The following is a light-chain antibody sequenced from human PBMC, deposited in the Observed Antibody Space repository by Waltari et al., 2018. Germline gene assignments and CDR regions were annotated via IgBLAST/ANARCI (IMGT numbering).Light chain of an antibody. CDR3: CSYAGLGIYV. CDR2: EVT. J-gene: IGLJ1*01. Sequence: QSGLPQPASVSGSPGPSITISCLGTSSHVAHSHLVPWYQQYQGKAPNLMVYEVTRRSSGVSDRFSGSKSGNTASLTIYGLQSEDEADYYCCSYAGLGIYVFGTGTKVTVL. V-gene: IGLV2-23*02. CDR1: SSHVAHSHL.